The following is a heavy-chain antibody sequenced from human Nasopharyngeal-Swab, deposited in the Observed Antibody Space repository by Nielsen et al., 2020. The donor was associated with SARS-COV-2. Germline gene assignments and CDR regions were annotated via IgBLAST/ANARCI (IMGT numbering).Heavy chain of an antibody. J-gene: IGHJ4*02. V-gene: IGHV4-39*01. CDR3: ARRKREEVRGVRYYFDY. CDR2: IYYSGST. D-gene: IGHD3-10*01. Sequence: WIRQPPGKGLAWIGSIYYSGSTYYNPSLKSRVTISVDTSKNQFSLKLSSVTAADTAVYYCARRKREEVRGVRYYFDYWGQGTLVTVSS.